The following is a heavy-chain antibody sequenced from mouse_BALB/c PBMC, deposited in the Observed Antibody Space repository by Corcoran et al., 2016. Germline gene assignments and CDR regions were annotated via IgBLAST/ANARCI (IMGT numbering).Heavy chain of an antibody. Sequence: EVQLQQSGAELVKPGASVKLSCTASGFNIKDTYMHWVKQVPEQGLEWIGGIEPANGNTKYDPKFQGKATITADTSSNTANLQLSRLTSEDTAVYYCASWHRYHAVWGAGTTVTVS. V-gene: IGHV14-3*02. CDR2: IEPANGNT. D-gene: IGHD3-1*01. J-gene: IGHJ1*01. CDR1: GFNIKDTY. CDR3: ASWHRYHAV.